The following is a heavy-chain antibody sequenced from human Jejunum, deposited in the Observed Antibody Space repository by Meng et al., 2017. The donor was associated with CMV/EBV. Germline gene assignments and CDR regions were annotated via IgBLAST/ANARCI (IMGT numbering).Heavy chain of an antibody. J-gene: IGHJ5*01. CDR2: ISGSGGST. Sequence: ASGFIFSNTAMTWVRQAPGKGLEWVSVISGSGGSTYYADSVKGRFTISRDTSKNTLSLQMNSLRAEDTAVYYCAKDRDGTMLNEGDSWGQGNLVTVSS. V-gene: IGHV3-23*01. D-gene: IGHD3-16*01. CDR1: GFIFSNTA. CDR3: AKDRDGTMLNEGDS.